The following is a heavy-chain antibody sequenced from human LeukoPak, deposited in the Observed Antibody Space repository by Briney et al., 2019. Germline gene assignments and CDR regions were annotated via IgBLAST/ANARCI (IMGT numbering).Heavy chain of an antibody. CDR1: GFTFSSYG. D-gene: IGHD3-22*01. V-gene: IGHV3-30*03. Sequence: GGSLRLSCAASGFTFSSYGMHWVRQAPGKGLEWVAVISYDGSNKYYADSVKGRFTISRDNSKNTLYLQMNSLRAEDTAVYYCARGEFYYDSPFDYWGQGTLVTVSS. CDR3: ARGEFYYDSPFDY. CDR2: ISYDGSNK. J-gene: IGHJ4*02.